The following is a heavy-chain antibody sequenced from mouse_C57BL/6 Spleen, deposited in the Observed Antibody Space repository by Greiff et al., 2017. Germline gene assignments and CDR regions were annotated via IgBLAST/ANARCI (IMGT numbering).Heavy chain of an antibody. Sequence: VQLQQPGAELVKPGASVKLSCKASGYTFTSYWMHWVKQRPGRGLEWIGRIDPSSGGTKYNEKFKSKATLTVDKPSSTAYMQLSSLTSEDSAVYYCAIDRIGEGNPFAYWGQGTLVTVSA. V-gene: IGHV1-72*01. CDR3: AIDRIGEGNPFAY. J-gene: IGHJ3*01. D-gene: IGHD2-1*01. CDR2: IDPSSGGT. CDR1: GYTFTSYW.